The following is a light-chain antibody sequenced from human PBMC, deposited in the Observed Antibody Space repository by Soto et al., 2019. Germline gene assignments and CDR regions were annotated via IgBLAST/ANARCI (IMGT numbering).Light chain of an antibody. V-gene: IGKV3-20*01. Sequence: EIMLTQSPATLSLSPGERATLSCRASQSVSSYLAWYQQKPGQAPRLLIYGASTRATGIPDRFSGSGSGTDFTLTISRLEPEDFAVYYCQQYGSSPPITFGQGTRLENK. J-gene: IGKJ5*01. CDR1: QSVSSY. CDR3: QQYGSSPPIT. CDR2: GAS.